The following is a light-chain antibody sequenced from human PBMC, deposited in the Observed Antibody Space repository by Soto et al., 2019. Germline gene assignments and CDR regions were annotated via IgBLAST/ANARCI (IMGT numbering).Light chain of an antibody. CDR1: QSVDRNY. J-gene: IGKJ2*01. V-gene: IGKV3-20*01. CDR2: GAS. Sequence: IVLTQSPGTLSLPPGERATLSCRASQSVDRNYLAWYQQRPGQAPRLLIHGASSRATGIPDRFSGSGSGTDFTLTISRLEPEDFAVYYCQHYGFVWYTFGQGTNLEIK. CDR3: QHYGFVWYT.